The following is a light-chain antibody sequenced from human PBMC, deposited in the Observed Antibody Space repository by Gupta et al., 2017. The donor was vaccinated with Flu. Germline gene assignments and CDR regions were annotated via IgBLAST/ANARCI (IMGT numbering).Light chain of an antibody. CDR2: GEN. J-gene: IGLJ3*02. CDR3: QSEENSRSAWV. V-gene: IGLV1-40*01. Sequence: TITTTADTSTIGGGGDVGWYHHLPPPAPKLLIDGENSRRSGVPERFSGSKSGTSAALAITGLQAEDEADYYWQSEENSRSAWVFGGGTKLTVL. CDR1: TSTIGGGGD.